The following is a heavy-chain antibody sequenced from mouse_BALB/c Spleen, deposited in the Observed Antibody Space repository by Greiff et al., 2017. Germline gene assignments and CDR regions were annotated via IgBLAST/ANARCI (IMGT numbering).Heavy chain of an antibody. CDR2: IYPGGGYT. J-gene: IGHJ4*01. CDR3: ARSGLRLRGYAMDY. D-gene: IGHD1-2*01. Sequence: QVQLQHSGAELVRPGTSVKISCKASGYTFTNYWLGWVKQRPGHGLEWIGDIYPGGGYTNYNEKFKGKATLTADTSSSTAYMQLSSLTSEDSAVYFCARSGLRLRGYAMDYWGQGTSVTVSS. CDR1: GYTFTNYW. V-gene: IGHV1-63*02.